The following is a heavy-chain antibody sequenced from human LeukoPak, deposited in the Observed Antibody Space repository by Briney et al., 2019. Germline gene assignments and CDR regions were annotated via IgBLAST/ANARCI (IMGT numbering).Heavy chain of an antibody. D-gene: IGHD1-1*01. CDR1: GFTFSSYA. Sequence: HTGGSLLLSCAASGFTFSSYAMHWVRPAPGKGLEWVAVISYDGSNKYYADSVKGRFTISRDNSKNTLYLQMNSLRAEDTAVYYCARAKLERALIINYYYYYGMDVWGQGTTVTVSS. CDR2: ISYDGSNK. J-gene: IGHJ6*02. V-gene: IGHV3-30*04. CDR3: ARAKLERALIINYYYYYGMDV.